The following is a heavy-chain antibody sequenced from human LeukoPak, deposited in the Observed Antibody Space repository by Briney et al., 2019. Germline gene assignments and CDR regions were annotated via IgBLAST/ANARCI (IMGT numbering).Heavy chain of an antibody. CDR2: IYAGGST. Sequence: GGSLRLSCAASGFTVSSNYMSWVRQAPGKGLEWVLVIYAGGSTYYADSVKGRFTTSRDNSKNTLYLQMNSLRAEDTAVYYCARGEHDAFDIWGQGTMVTVSS. D-gene: IGHD1/OR15-1a*01. J-gene: IGHJ3*02. CDR3: ARGEHDAFDI. CDR1: GFTVSSNY. V-gene: IGHV3-66*01.